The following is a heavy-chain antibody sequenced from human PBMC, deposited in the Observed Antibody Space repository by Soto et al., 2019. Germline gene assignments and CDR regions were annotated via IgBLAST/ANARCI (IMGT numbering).Heavy chain of an antibody. CDR2: IYYSGST. Sequence: QVQLQESGPGLVKPSQTLSLTCTVSGGSISSGDYYWSWIRQPPGKGLEWIGYIYYSGSTYYNPSLKSRVTISVDTSKNQFSLKLSSVTAADTAVYYGACYVWGSYRSNDEGGFDYWGQGTLVTVSS. D-gene: IGHD3-16*02. CDR3: ACYVWGSYRSNDEGGFDY. J-gene: IGHJ4*02. V-gene: IGHV4-30-4*01. CDR1: GGSISSGDYY.